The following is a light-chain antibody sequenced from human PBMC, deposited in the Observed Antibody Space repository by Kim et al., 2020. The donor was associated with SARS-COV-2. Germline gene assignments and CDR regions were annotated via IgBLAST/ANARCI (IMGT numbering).Light chain of an antibody. V-gene: IGLV2-11*01. CDR2: DVS. CDR3: CSYAGSSYV. Sequence: LTQPRSVSGSPGQSVTISCTGTSSDVGGYNYVSWYKQHPGKAPKLLIHDVSRRPSGVPDRFSGSKSANTASLTISGLQAEDEADYYCCSYAGSSYVFGTGTKVTVL. J-gene: IGLJ1*01. CDR1: SSDVGGYNY.